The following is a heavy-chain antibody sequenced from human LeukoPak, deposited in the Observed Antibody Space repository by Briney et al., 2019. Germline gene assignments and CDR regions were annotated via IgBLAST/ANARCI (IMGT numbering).Heavy chain of an antibody. CDR1: GYTFTGYY. Sequence: ASVKVSCKASGYTFTGYYMHWVRQAPGQGLEWMGWINPNSGGTNYAQKFQGRVTMTRDTSISTAYMELSSLRSDDTAVYYCARVGARITMVRGGINKYYFDYWGQGTLVTVSS. D-gene: IGHD3-10*01. CDR3: ARVGARITMVRGGINKYYFDY. J-gene: IGHJ4*02. V-gene: IGHV1-2*02. CDR2: INPNSGGT.